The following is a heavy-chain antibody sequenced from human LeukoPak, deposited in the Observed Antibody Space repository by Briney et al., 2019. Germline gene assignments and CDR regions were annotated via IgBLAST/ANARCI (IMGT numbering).Heavy chain of an antibody. Sequence: SETLSLTCTVSGGSISSSSYYWGWIRQPPGKGLEWIGSIYYSGSTYYNPSLKSRVTISVDTSKNQFSLKLSSVTAADTAVYYCARGYVFCSSTSCYKPFDYWGQGTPVTVSS. D-gene: IGHD2-2*02. V-gene: IGHV4-39*01. J-gene: IGHJ4*02. CDR1: GGSISSSSYY. CDR3: ARGYVFCSSTSCYKPFDY. CDR2: IYYSGST.